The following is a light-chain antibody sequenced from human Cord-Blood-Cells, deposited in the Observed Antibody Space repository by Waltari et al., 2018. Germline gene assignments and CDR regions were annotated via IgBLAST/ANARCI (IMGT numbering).Light chain of an antibody. Sequence: SYELTQTPSVSVSPGQTASIPCSGDKLGDKYACWYQQKPGQSHVLVIYQDSKRPSGIPERFSGSNSGNTATLTISGTQAMDEADYYCQAWDSSTVVFGGGTKLTVL. J-gene: IGLJ2*01. CDR2: QDS. V-gene: IGLV3-1*01. CDR3: QAWDSSTVV. CDR1: KLGDKY.